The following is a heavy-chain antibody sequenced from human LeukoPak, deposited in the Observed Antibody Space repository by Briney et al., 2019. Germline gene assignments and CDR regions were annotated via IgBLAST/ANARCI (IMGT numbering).Heavy chain of an antibody. V-gene: IGHV4-59*08. D-gene: IGHD2-2*01. CDR3: ARHDTNRSSTSCYGEYDY. J-gene: IGHJ4*02. Sequence: SETLSLTCTVSGGSISSYYWSWIRQPPGKGLEWIGYIYYSGSTNYNPSLKSRVTISVDTSKNQFSLKLSSVTAADTAVYYCARHDTNRSSTSCYGEYDYWGQGTLVTVSS. CDR2: IYYSGST. CDR1: GGSISSYY.